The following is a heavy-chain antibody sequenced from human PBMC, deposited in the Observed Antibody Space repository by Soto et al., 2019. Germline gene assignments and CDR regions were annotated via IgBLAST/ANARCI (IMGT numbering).Heavy chain of an antibody. CDR3: ARGGSAYDILTGPFDP. J-gene: IGHJ5*02. CDR1: GYTFTSYA. CDR2: INAGNGNT. V-gene: IGHV1-3*01. D-gene: IGHD3-9*01. Sequence: GASVKVSCKASGYTFTSYAMHWARQAPGQRLEWMGWINAGNGNTKYSQKFQGRVTITRDTSASTAYTELSSLRSEDTAVYYCARGGSAYDILTGPFDPWGQGTLVTVSS.